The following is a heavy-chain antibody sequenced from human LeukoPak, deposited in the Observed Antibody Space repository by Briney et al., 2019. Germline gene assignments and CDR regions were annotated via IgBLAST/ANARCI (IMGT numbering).Heavy chain of an antibody. CDR3: ARQLGADYFDY. D-gene: IGHD1-1*01. CDR1: GGSISSYY. V-gene: IGHV4-59*01. CDR2: IYYSGST. J-gene: IGHJ4*02. Sequence: SETLSLTCTVSGGSISSYYWSWIRQPPGKGLEWIGYIYYSGSTNYNPSLKSRVTISVDTSKNQLSLKLSSVTAADTAVYYCARQLGADYFDYWGQGTLVTVSS.